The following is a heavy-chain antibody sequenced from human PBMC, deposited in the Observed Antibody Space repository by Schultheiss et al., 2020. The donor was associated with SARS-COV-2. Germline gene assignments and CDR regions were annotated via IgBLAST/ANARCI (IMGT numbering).Heavy chain of an antibody. J-gene: IGHJ4*02. Sequence: SETLSLTCTVSGGSISSGGYYWSWIRQHPGKGLEWIGYIYYSGNTNYNPPLKSRVIMSVDTSKNQFSLKLSSVTAADTAVYYCARAHSVVVAATHFDYWGQGTLVTVSS. CDR1: GGSISSGGYY. CDR2: IYYSGNT. CDR3: ARAHSVVVAATHFDY. D-gene: IGHD2-15*01. V-gene: IGHV4-31*03.